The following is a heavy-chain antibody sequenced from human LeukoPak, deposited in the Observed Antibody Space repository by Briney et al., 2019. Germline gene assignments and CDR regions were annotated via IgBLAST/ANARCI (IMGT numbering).Heavy chain of an antibody. CDR1: GDTFTGYY. V-gene: IGHV1-2*02. D-gene: IGHD3/OR15-3a*01. CDR2: INPNSGGT. J-gene: IGHJ4*02. CDR3: ARGTYLLFELLILFDY. Sequence: ASVKVSCKASGDTFTGYYMHWVRQAPGQGLEWMGWINPNSGGTNYAQKFQGRVTMTRDTSISTAYMELSSLRSDDTAVYYCARGTYLLFELLILFDYWGQGTLVSVSS.